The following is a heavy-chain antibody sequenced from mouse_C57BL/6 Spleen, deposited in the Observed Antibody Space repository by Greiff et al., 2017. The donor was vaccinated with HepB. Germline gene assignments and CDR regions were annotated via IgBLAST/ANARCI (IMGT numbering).Heavy chain of an antibody. CDR1: GYSITSGYY. D-gene: IGHD2-1*01. V-gene: IGHV3-6*01. Sequence: VQLKESGPGLVKPSQSLSLTCSVTGYSITSGYYWNWIRQFPGNKLEWMGYISYDGSNNYNPSLKNRISITRDTSKNQFFLKLNSVTTEDTATYYCAREDYGNYRFDYWGQGTTLTVSS. CDR3: AREDYGNYRFDY. J-gene: IGHJ2*01. CDR2: ISYDGSN.